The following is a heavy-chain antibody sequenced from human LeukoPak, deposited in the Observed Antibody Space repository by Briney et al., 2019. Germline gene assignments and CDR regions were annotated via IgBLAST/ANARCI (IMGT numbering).Heavy chain of an antibody. V-gene: IGHV3-21*01. D-gene: IGHD3-10*01. CDR3: ARGPHGGFVIIPTEF. J-gene: IGHJ4*02. CDR2: IDSSSSYI. Sequence: GGSLRLSCAASGFTFSSYAMNWVRQAPGKGLEWVSSIDSSSSYIYYADSVKGRFTISRANAKNSLFLQMNSLRAEDTAVYYCARGPHGGFVIIPTEFGGQGTLVTVSS. CDR1: GFTFSSYA.